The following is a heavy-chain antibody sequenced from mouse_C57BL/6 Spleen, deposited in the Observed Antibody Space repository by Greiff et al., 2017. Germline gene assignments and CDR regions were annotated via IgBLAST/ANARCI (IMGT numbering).Heavy chain of an antibody. CDR3: ARGLLPSGFAY. CDR1: GYTFTSYW. V-gene: IGHV1-69*01. D-gene: IGHD2-1*01. J-gene: IGHJ3*01. Sequence: QVQLKQPGAELVMPGASVKLSCKASGYTFTSYWMHWVKQRPGQGLEWIGEIDPSDSYTNYNQKFKGKSTLTVDKSSSTAYMQLSSLTSEDSAVYYCARGLLPSGFAYWGQGTLVTVSA. CDR2: IDPSDSYT.